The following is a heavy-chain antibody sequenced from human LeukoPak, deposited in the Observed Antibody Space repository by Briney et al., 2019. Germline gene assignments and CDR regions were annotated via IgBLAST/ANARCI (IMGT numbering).Heavy chain of an antibody. J-gene: IGHJ5*02. CDR1: GGGFSSYA. V-gene: IGHV1-69*01. CDR2: IIPIFGTA. D-gene: IGHD6-13*01. Sequence: SVKVSCKASGGGFSSYAISWVRQAPGQGLEWMGGIIPIFGTANYVQKFQGRVTITADESTNTAYMELSSLRSEDTALYYCATDSIGIAAAGALGWFDPWGQGTLVTVSS. CDR3: ATDSIGIAAAGALGWFDP.